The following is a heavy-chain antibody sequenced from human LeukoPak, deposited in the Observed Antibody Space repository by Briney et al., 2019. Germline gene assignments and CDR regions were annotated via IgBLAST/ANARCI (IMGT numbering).Heavy chain of an antibody. CDR2: ITSSSTYI. Sequence: GGSLRLSCAASGFTFSTYSMNWVRQAPGKGLEWVSSITSSSTYIYYADSVKGRFTISGDNARNSLYLQMNSLRAEDTAVYYCGTWTTVASYFDYWGQGALVTVSS. CDR3: GTWTTVASYFDY. J-gene: IGHJ4*02. D-gene: IGHD4-17*01. CDR1: GFTFSTYS. V-gene: IGHV3-21*06.